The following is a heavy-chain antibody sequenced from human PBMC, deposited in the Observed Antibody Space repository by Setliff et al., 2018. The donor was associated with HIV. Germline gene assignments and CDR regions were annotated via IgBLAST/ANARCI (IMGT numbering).Heavy chain of an antibody. J-gene: IGHJ4*02. V-gene: IGHV4-39*02. CDR1: GGSSISSSYY. D-gene: IGHD2-15*01. CDR2: VYYSGVT. CDR3: ARRGRGAFPYYSIDY. Sequence: SETLSLTCTVSGGSSISSSYYWVWIRQPPGKGLEWIGDVYYSGVTYYNASLKSRVTKSIDRSKNHFSLTMTSVTAADTAVYYCARRGRGAFPYYSIDYWGQGILVTVSS.